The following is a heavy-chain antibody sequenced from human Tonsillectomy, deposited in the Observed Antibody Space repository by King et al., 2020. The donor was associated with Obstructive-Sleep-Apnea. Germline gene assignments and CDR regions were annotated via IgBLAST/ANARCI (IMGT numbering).Heavy chain of an antibody. D-gene: IGHD3-22*01. J-gene: IGHJ3*02. Sequence: EVQLVESGGGLVKPGGSLRLSCAASVITFSSYSMNWVRQAPGKGLEWVSSISSSSSYIYYADSVKGRFTISRDNAKNSLYLQMNSLGVEDTAMYYCAKEGYYYESSGYDEAFDIWGQGTMVTVSS. CDR2: ISSSSSYI. CDR3: AKEGYYYESSGYDEAFDI. CDR1: VITFSSYS. V-gene: IGHV3-21*01.